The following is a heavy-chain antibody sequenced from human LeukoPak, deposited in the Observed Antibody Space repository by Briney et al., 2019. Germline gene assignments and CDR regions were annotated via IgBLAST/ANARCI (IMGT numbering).Heavy chain of an antibody. Sequence: PSETLSLTCTVSGGSVSSNNYYWGWIRQPPGKGLEWIGSISYSGSTYYNPSLKSRVTISVDTSKNQFSLKLTSVTAAHTAVYYCARQILTGTARDYPDYWGQGTLVTVSS. J-gene: IGHJ4*02. CDR2: ISYSGST. D-gene: IGHD1-20*01. V-gene: IGHV4-39*01. CDR3: ARQILTGTARDYPDY. CDR1: GGSVSSNNYY.